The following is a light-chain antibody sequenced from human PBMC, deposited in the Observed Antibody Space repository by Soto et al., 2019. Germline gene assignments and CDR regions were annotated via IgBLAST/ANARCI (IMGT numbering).Light chain of an antibody. CDR3: QQRSNWPPWT. Sequence: DIVLTQSPAPLSLSPGERATLTCRASQSVSSFLAWYQQKPGQAPRLLIYGASIRATGIPARFSGSGSGTDFTLTISSLEPEDFAVYYCQQRSNWPPWTFGQGTKVEIK. CDR2: GAS. J-gene: IGKJ1*01. CDR1: QSVSSF. V-gene: IGKV3-11*01.